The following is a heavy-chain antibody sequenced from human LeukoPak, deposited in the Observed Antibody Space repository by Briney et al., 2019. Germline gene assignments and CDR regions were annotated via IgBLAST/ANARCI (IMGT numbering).Heavy chain of an antibody. D-gene: IGHD3-9*01. CDR2: ISGSGSTI. J-gene: IGHJ4*02. CDR1: GFTFSSYS. CDR3: AREGRYFFDY. V-gene: IGHV3-48*04. Sequence: GGSLRLSWAASGFTFSSYSMNWVRQAPGKGLEWVSYISGSGSTIYYADSVKGRFTISRDNAKNSLYLQMNSLRAEDTAVYYCAREGRYFFDYWGQGTLVTVSS.